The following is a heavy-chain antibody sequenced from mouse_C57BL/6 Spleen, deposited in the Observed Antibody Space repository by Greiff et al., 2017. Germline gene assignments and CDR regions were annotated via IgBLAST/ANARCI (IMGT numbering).Heavy chain of an antibody. Sequence: QVQLQQSGPELVKPGASVKISCKASGYAFSSSWMNWVKQRPGKGLEWIGRIYPGDGDTNYNGKFKGKATLTADKSSSTAYMQLSSLTSEDAAVYCCARTYRGAMDYWGQGTSVTVSS. CDR2: IYPGDGDT. V-gene: IGHV1-82*01. D-gene: IGHD5-1*01. CDR1: GYAFSSSW. J-gene: IGHJ4*01. CDR3: ARTYRGAMDY.